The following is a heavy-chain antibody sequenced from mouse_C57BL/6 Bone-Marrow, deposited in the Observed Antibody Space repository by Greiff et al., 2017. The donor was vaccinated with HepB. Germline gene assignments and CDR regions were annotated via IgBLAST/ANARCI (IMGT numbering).Heavy chain of an antibody. CDR2: ISNGGGST. Sequence: EVQLVESGGGLVQPGGSLKLSCAASGFTFSDYYMYWVRQTPEKRLEWVAYISNGGGSTYYPDTVKGRFTISRDNAKNTLYLQMIRLKSEDTAMYYFARGGYYGLFAYWGQGTLVTVSA. J-gene: IGHJ3*01. CDR3: ARGGYYGLFAY. CDR1: GFTFSDYY. D-gene: IGHD1-1*02. V-gene: IGHV5-12*01.